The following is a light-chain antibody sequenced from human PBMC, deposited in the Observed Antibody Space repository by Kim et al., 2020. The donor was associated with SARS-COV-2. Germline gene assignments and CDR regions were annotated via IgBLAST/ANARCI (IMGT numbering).Light chain of an antibody. CDR2: DAS. Sequence: PGERATHPGRASQSVSSYLAWYQQKPGQAPRLLFYDASNRATGIPAKFSGSGSGTDFTRTISSLEPEDFAVYYCQQRSNWPPMYTFGQGTKLEI. J-gene: IGKJ2*01. CDR1: QSVSSY. CDR3: QQRSNWPPMYT. V-gene: IGKV3-11*01.